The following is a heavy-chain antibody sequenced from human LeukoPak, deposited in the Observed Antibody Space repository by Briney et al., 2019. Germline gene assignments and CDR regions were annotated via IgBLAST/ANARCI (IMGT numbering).Heavy chain of an antibody. Sequence: GGSLRLSCAASGFTFSSYAMSWVRQAPGKGLEWVSAISGSGGSTYYADSVKGRSTISRDNSKNTLYLQMNSLRAEDTAVYYCARDHGDYSFDYWGQGTLVTVSS. D-gene: IGHD4-17*01. CDR2: ISGSGGST. J-gene: IGHJ4*02. CDR3: ARDHGDYSFDY. V-gene: IGHV3-23*01. CDR1: GFTFSSYA.